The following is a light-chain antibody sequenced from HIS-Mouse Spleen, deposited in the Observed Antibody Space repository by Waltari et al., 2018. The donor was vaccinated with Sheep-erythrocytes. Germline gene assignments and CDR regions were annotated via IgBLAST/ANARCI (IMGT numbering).Light chain of an antibody. V-gene: IGLV3-1*01. CDR2: QDS. J-gene: IGLJ2*01. CDR1: KLGDKY. Sequence: SYELTQPPSVSVSPGQTASITCSGDKLGDKYACWYQQKPGQSPVLVIYQDSKRTSGIPSRFSGSNSGNTATLTISGTQAMDEADYYCQAWDSSTAVFGGGTKLTVL. CDR3: QAWDSSTAV.